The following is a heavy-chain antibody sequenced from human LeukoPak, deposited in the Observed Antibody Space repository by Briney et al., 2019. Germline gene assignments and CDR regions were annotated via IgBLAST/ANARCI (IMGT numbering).Heavy chain of an antibody. J-gene: IGHJ4*02. V-gene: IGHV4-39*07. D-gene: IGHD3-22*01. CDR1: GGSISSGSYY. CDR2: IYYSGST. CDR3: ARDSGRSGYYPN. Sequence: SETLSLTCTVSGGSISSGSYYWGWIRQPPGKGLEWIGNIYYSGSTYYNPSLKSRVSISVDTSKNQFSLKLTSVTAADTAVYYCARDSGRSGYYPNWGQGTLVTVSS.